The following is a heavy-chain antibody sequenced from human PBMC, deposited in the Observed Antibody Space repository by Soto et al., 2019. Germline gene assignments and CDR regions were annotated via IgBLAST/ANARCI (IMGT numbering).Heavy chain of an antibody. CDR3: ARAHDILDFDY. D-gene: IGHD3-9*01. V-gene: IGHV4-34*01. CDR2: INHSGST. CDR1: GGSFSGYY. J-gene: IGHJ4*02. Sequence: KASETLSLTCAVYGGSFSGYYWSWIRQPPGKGLEWIGEINHSGSTNYNPSLKSRVTISVDTSKNQFSLKLSSVTAADTAVYYCARAHDILDFDYWGQGTLVTVSS.